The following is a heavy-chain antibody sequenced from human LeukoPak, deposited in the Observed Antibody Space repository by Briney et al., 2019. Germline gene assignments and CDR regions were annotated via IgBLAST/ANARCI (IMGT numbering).Heavy chain of an antibody. Sequence: KPSETLSLTCTVSGGSISSSSYYWGWIRQPPGKGLEWIGSIYYSGSTYYNPSLKSRVTISVDTSKNQFSLKLSSVTAADTAVYYCARLYYGILTGYSSFFDYWGQGTLVTVSS. J-gene: IGHJ4*02. V-gene: IGHV4-39*07. D-gene: IGHD3-9*01. CDR3: ARLYYGILTGYSSFFDY. CDR1: GGSISSSSYY. CDR2: IYYSGST.